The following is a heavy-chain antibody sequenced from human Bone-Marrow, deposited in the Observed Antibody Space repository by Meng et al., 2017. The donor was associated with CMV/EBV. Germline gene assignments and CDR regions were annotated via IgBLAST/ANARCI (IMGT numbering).Heavy chain of an antibody. J-gene: IGHJ4*02. Sequence: SETLSLTCAVYGGSFSGYYWSWIRQPPGKGLEWIGEINHSGSTNYNPSLKSRVTISVDTSKNQFSLKLSSVTAADTAVYYCARLGDYGDRGDYWVQGTLVTVSS. D-gene: IGHD4-17*01. V-gene: IGHV4-34*01. CDR1: GGSFSGYY. CDR2: INHSGST. CDR3: ARLGDYGDRGDY.